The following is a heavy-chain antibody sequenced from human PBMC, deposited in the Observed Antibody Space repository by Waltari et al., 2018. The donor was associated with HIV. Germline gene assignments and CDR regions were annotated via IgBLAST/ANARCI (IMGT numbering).Heavy chain of an antibody. J-gene: IGHJ5*02. Sequence: EVHLVESGGNLVKPGGSLRLSCAASGFIVSNFAMHWVRQVPGEALGWLSNIRGSGPDIDSAASVSGRFTVSRDNAKNLMYLQMNNLRPDDTAVYYCARDRPDASGWSITDTWGQGTLVTVSS. CDR1: GFIVSNFA. D-gene: IGHD6-19*01. V-gene: IGHV3-21*01. CDR2: IRGSGPDI. CDR3: ARDRPDASGWSITDT.